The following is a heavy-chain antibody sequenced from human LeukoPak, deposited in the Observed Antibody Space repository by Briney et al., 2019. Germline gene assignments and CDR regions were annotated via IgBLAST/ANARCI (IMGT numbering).Heavy chain of an antibody. CDR2: GNGNT. V-gene: IGHV1-3*01. D-gene: IGHD3-22*01. CDR3: ARERSLIVVVTASDAFDI. Sequence: GNGNTKYSQKFQGRVTITRDTSASTAYMELSSLRSEDTAVYYCARERSLIVVVTASDAFDIWGQGTMVTVSS. J-gene: IGHJ3*02.